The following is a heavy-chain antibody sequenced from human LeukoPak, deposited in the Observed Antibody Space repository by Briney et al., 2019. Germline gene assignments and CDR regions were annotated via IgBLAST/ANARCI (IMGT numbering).Heavy chain of an antibody. Sequence: GGSLRLSCAASGFTFTNYWMSWVRQAPAKGLEWVANIKYDGREKWYVDSVKGRFTISRDNAKNSFFLQMNSLRAEDTAVYYCARDAFRARYFDLWGRGTLVTVSS. J-gene: IGHJ2*01. D-gene: IGHD3-10*01. CDR3: ARDAFRARYFDL. CDR1: GFTFTNYW. CDR2: IKYDGREK. V-gene: IGHV3-7*01.